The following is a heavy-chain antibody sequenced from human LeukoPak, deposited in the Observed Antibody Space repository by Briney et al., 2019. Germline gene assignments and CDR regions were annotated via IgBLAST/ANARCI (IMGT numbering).Heavy chain of an antibody. CDR2: ISYDGSNK. CDR1: GFTFSSYG. CDR3: ARDKDTAMGDY. Sequence: QPGGSLRLSCAASGFTFSSYGMSWVRQAPGKGLEWVAVISYDGSNKYYADSVKGRFTISRDNSKNTLYLQMNSLRAEDTAVYYCARDKDTAMGDYWGQGTLVTVSS. J-gene: IGHJ4*02. V-gene: IGHV3-30*03. D-gene: IGHD5-18*01.